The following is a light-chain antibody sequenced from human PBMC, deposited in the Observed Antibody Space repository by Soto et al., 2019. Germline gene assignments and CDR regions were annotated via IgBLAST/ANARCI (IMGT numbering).Light chain of an antibody. Sequence: SSLTQAASVSGSPGQSITISCTRTISDFGGYNYVSWYQQHPGKAPKLMIYEVFNRPSGVSNRFSGSKSGNTASLTIAGLQAEDEADYYCSSYTVSVAPYVFGTGTKVTVL. CDR1: ISDFGGYNY. V-gene: IGLV2-14*01. J-gene: IGLJ1*01. CDR3: SSYTVSVAPYV. CDR2: EVF.